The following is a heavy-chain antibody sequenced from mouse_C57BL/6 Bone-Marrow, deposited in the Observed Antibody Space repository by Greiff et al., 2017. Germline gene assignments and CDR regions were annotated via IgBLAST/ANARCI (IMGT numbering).Heavy chain of an antibody. CDR1: GFTFSSYA. J-gene: IGHJ4*01. Sequence: DVQLVESGEGLVKPGGSLKLSCAASGFTFSSYAMSWVRQTPEKRLEWVAYISSGGDYIYYADTVKGRFTIARDNARNTLYLQMSSLKSEDTAMYYRTRETAQALFLYAMDYWGQGTSVTVSS. D-gene: IGHD3-2*02. CDR3: TRETAQALFLYAMDY. V-gene: IGHV5-9-1*02. CDR2: ISSGGDYI.